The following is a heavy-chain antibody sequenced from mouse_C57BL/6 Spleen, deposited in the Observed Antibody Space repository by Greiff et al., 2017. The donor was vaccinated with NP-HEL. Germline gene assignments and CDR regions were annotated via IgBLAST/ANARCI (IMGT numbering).Heavy chain of an antibody. J-gene: IGHJ2*01. CDR2: IYPSDSET. Sequence: QVQLQQPGAELVRPGSSVKLSCKASGYTFTSYWMDWVKQRPGQGLEWIGNIYPSDSETHYNQKFKDKATLTVDKSSSTAYMQLSSLTSEDSAVYYRARGLLRYGYWGQGTTLTVSS. CDR3: ARGLLRYGY. D-gene: IGHD1-1*01. V-gene: IGHV1-61*01. CDR1: GYTFTSYW.